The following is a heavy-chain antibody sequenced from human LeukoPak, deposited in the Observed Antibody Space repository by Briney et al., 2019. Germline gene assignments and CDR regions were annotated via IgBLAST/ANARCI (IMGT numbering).Heavy chain of an antibody. J-gene: IGHJ4*02. Sequence: GGSLRLSCAASGFTFSSYSMNWVRQAPGKGLEWVSYISITGSTIYFADSVKGRFTISRDNAKYSLYLQMNSLGDEDTAVYYCARAIYDSSGSGDYWGQGTLVTVSS. V-gene: IGHV3-48*02. CDR2: ISITGSTI. CDR1: GFTFSSYS. D-gene: IGHD3-22*01. CDR3: ARAIYDSSGSGDY.